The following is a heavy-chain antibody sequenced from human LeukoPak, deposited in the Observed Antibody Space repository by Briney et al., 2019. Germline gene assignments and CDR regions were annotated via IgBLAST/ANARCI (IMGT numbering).Heavy chain of an antibody. CDR2: IYYSGST. J-gene: IGHJ5*02. CDR1: GGSISSYY. Sequence: SETLSLTCTVSGGSISSYYWSWIRQPPGKGLEWIGYIYYSGSTNYNPSLKSRGTISVDTSKNQFSLKLSSVTAADTAVYYCARVSLAAAASEGYRWFDPWGQGTLVTVSS. CDR3: ARVSLAAAASEGYRWFDP. V-gene: IGHV4-59*01. D-gene: IGHD6-13*01.